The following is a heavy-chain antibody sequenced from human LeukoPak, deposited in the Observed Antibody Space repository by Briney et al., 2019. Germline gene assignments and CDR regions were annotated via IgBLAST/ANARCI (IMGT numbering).Heavy chain of an antibody. CDR3: ARDPDYDILTGYFRPPFDY. Sequence: GGSLRLSCAASGFTFGNYWMHWVRQAPGKGLVWVSGINTYGRTTRYADSVKGRFTISRDNAKNTLYLQMNSLRAEDTAVYYCARDPDYDILTGYFRPPFDYWGQGTLVTVSS. CDR2: INTYGRTT. J-gene: IGHJ4*02. V-gene: IGHV3-74*01. CDR1: GFTFGNYW. D-gene: IGHD3-9*01.